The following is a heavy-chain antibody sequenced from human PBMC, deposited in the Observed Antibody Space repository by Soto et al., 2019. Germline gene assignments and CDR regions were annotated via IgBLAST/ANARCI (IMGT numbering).Heavy chain of an antibody. V-gene: IGHV3-23*01. CDR2: ISATGRST. CDR1: GFTFSTYP. Sequence: GGSLRLSCAASGFTFSTYPMTWVRQAPGEGLEWVSSISATGRSTYYADSVKGRFTISRDNRKNTISLQMNSLRDEDTAIYYCAKEQTHSEADTSSIFDFWGQGTLVTVSS. J-gene: IGHJ4*02. D-gene: IGHD2-2*01. CDR3: AKEQTHSEADTSSIFDF.